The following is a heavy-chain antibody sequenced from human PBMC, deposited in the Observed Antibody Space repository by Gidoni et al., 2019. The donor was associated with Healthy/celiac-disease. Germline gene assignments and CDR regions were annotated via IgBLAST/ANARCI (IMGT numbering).Heavy chain of an antibody. CDR2: IKSKTDGWTT. J-gene: IGHJ4*02. D-gene: IGHD3-10*01. CDR3: TTDLRYYGSGSYYNVKYFDY. V-gene: IGHV3-15*01. Sequence: EVQLVEYGGGVVKPGGSLRLSCAASGFTFSTAWMRGVSQAPGKGLECVGRIKSKTDGWTTDYASPVKGRFTISRDDSKNTLYLQMNSLKTEDTAVYYCTTDLRYYGSGSYYNVKYFDYWGQGTLVTVSS. CDR1: GFTFSTAW.